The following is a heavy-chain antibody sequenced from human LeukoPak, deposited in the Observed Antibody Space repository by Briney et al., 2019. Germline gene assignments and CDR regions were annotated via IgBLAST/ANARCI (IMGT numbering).Heavy chain of an antibody. CDR3: ARDLHDYGDSSWFDP. Sequence: ASVKVSCKSSGYTFTVYYIHWVRQAPGQGLEWMGWINPNSGGTNYAQKFQGRVTMTRDTSISTAYMELSRLRSDDTAVYYCARDLHDYGDSSWFDPWGQGTLVTVSS. CDR2: INPNSGGT. J-gene: IGHJ5*02. V-gene: IGHV1-2*02. CDR1: GYTFTVYY. D-gene: IGHD4-17*01.